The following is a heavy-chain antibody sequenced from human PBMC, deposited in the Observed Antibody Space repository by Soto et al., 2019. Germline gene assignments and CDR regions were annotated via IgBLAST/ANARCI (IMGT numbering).Heavy chain of an antibody. CDR2: IGSDGTIR. D-gene: IGHD3-9*01. Sequence: EVQLMESGGTLVHHGGSLRLTCKASGFIFSAYGMNWVRQAPGKGLEWIANIGSDGTIRNYADSVRGRFTVSRDNANSSVYLEMNSLGGGDTAVYYCARDLRTNWGQGTLVTVSS. CDR1: GFIFSAYG. V-gene: IGHV3-48*04. J-gene: IGHJ4*02. CDR3: ARDLRTN.